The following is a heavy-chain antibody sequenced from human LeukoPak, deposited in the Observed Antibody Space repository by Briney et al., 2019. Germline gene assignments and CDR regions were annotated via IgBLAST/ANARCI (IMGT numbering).Heavy chain of an antibody. CDR1: GGSISRYY. D-gene: IGHD3-16*01. Sequence: SETLSLTCTVSGGSISRYYWSWIRQPPGKGLEWIGYIYYSGSTNYNPSLKSRVTISVDTSKNQFSLKLSSVTAADTAVYYCARGDVYFDYWGQGTLVTVSS. CDR2: IYYSGST. V-gene: IGHV4-59*01. CDR3: ARGDVYFDY. J-gene: IGHJ4*02.